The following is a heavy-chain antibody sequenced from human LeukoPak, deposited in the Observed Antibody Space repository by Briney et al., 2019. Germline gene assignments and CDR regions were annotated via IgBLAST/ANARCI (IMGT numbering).Heavy chain of an antibody. Sequence: PSETLSLPCTVSGGSISSYYWSWIRQPPGKGLEWIGSIYYTGSTYYSPSLKSRLTISIDTSKKQFSLKLTSVTAADTAVYYCARSLRVRGVPDYMDVWGKGTTVTISS. D-gene: IGHD3-10*01. CDR1: GGSISSYY. CDR3: ARSLRVRGVPDYMDV. CDR2: IYYTGST. V-gene: IGHV4-59*12. J-gene: IGHJ6*03.